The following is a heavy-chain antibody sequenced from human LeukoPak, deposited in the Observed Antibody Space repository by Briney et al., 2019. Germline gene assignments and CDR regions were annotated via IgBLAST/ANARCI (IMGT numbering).Heavy chain of an antibody. CDR2: MCGILGCT. Sequence: GGSRRSSFAPPGSTFKIIAISWVVLAPGKGLRWVPRMCGILGCTFYTDSVKGRFTISRDNSKDTLYLQMNDLRADDTAIYYCARDRPNYHEANGHYYNRDGDHWGQGALVTVSS. CDR3: ARDRPNYHEANGHYYNRDGDH. V-gene: IGHV3-23*01. D-gene: IGHD1-14*01. CDR1: GSTFKIIA. J-gene: IGHJ5*02.